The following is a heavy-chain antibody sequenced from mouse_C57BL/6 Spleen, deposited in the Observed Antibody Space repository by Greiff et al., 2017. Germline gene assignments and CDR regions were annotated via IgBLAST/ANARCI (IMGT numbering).Heavy chain of an antibody. Sequence: EVKLMESGEGLVKPGGSLKLSCAASGFTFSSYAMSWVRQTPEKRLEWVAYISSGGDYIYYADTVKGRFTISRDNARNTLYLQMSSLKSEDTAMYYCTRQGYYSNYGYFDVWGTGTTVTVSS. D-gene: IGHD2-5*01. V-gene: IGHV5-9-1*02. CDR1: GFTFSSYA. CDR3: TRQGYYSNYGYFDV. J-gene: IGHJ1*03. CDR2: ISSGGDYI.